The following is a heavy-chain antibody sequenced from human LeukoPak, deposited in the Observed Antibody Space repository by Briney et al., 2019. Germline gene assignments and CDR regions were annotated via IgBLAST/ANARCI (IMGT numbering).Heavy chain of an antibody. D-gene: IGHD3-22*01. CDR3: AKVIGYYYDSSGYWFDY. CDR1: GFTFSSYA. Sequence: GGSLRLSCAAFGFTFSSYAMSWVRQAPGKGLEWVSAISGSGGSTYYADSVKGRFTISRDNSKNTLYLQMNSLRAEDTAVYYCAKVIGYYYDSSGYWFDYWGQGTLVTVSS. V-gene: IGHV3-23*01. CDR2: ISGSGGST. J-gene: IGHJ4*02.